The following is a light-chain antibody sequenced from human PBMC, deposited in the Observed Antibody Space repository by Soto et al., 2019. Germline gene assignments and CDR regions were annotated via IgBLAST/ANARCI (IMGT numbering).Light chain of an antibody. CDR3: SSYTSSSTLV. V-gene: IGLV2-14*01. CDR2: EVS. J-gene: IGLJ1*01. CDR1: GSDVGGYVF. Sequence: QSALTQPASVSGSPGQSITISCTGTGSDVGGYVFVSWYQQHPGKAPKLIIFEVSDRPSGVSNRFSGSKSGNTASLTISGLQAEDEADYYCSSYTSSSTLVFGTWTKLTVL.